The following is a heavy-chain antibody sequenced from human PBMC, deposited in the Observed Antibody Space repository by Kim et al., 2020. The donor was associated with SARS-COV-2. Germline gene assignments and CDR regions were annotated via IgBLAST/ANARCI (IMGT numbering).Heavy chain of an antibody. CDR1: GSTIGDGA. Sequence: GGSLRLSCTGSGSTIGDGAMHWVRQDPVKGLEWVSGITWNGGATDYADAVKGRFTISRDNAKNSLYLQMNSLRTEDTALYYCIKEVNSGGLDHWGQGTLVIVSS. V-gene: IGHV3-9*01. D-gene: IGHD3-10*01. CDR3: IKEVNSGGLDH. J-gene: IGHJ4*02. CDR2: ITWNGGAT.